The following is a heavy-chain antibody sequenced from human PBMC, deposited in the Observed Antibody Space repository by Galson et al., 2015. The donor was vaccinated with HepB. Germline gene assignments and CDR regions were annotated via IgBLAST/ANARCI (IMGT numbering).Heavy chain of an antibody. Sequence: CAISGDSVSSNSAAWNWIRQSPSRGLEWLGRTYYRSKWYNDYAVSVNSRITINPDTSKNQFSLQLKYVAPEDTAVYYCARTLSTTTRGDDYWGQGTLVTVSS. CDR2: TYYRSKWYN. CDR3: ARTLSTTTRGDDY. D-gene: IGHD1-1*01. CDR1: GDSVSSNSAA. J-gene: IGHJ4*02. V-gene: IGHV6-1*01.